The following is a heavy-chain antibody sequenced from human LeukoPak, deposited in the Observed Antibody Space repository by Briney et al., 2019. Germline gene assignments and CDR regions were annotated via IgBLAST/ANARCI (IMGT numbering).Heavy chain of an antibody. Sequence: SETLSLTCTVSGGSISSSSYYWGWIRQPPGKGLEWIGSIYYSGSTYYNPSLKSRVTISVDTSKNQFSLKLSSVTAADTAVYYCAREPDSSGWYRVLDAFDIWGQGTMVTVSS. CDR2: IYYSGST. CDR1: GGSISSSSYY. V-gene: IGHV4-39*02. CDR3: AREPDSSGWYRVLDAFDI. J-gene: IGHJ3*02. D-gene: IGHD6-19*01.